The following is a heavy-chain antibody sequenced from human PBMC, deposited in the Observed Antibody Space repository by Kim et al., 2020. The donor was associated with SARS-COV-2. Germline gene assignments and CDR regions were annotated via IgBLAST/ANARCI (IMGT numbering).Heavy chain of an antibody. CDR1: GFTVSSNY. J-gene: IGHJ6*02. CDR2: IYSGGST. CDR3: ARGKVDYDILTGYRTYYYYGMDV. V-gene: IGHV3-66*01. D-gene: IGHD3-9*01. Sequence: GGSLRLSCAASGFTVSSNYMSWVRQAPGKGLEWVSVIYSGGSTYYADSVKGRFTISRDNSKNTLYLQMNSLRAEDTAVYYCARGKVDYDILTGYRTYYYYGMDVWGQGTTVTVSS.